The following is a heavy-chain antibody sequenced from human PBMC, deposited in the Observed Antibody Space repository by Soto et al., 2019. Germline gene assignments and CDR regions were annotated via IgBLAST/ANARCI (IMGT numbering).Heavy chain of an antibody. V-gene: IGHV4-61*01. CDR2: IHDSGST. J-gene: IGHJ4*02. Sequence: EPLSRNCTVSRVSLSSRRYSWSWIRLPPGKGLEWIGYIHDSGSTTYNPSLKSRVTISVDTSKNQFSLKLNSVTSADTAVYYCARAKVVAYRYDTSGYYTTFDFWGQGALVTVSS. CDR3: ARAKVVAYRYDTSGYYTTFDF. D-gene: IGHD3-22*01. CDR1: RVSLSSRRYS.